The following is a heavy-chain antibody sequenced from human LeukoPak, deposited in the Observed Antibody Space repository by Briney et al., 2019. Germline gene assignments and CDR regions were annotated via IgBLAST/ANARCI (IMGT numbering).Heavy chain of an antibody. J-gene: IGHJ6*02. Sequence: GGSLRLSCAASGFTFSKYWMHWVRQAPGKGLVWVSRIYIDGTGIVYAGSVKGRFIISRDNAKNTLYLQMNSLRVEDTAVYYCARALRYDSSGYTYYYYYGMDVWGQGTTVTVSS. CDR2: IYIDGTGI. D-gene: IGHD3-22*01. CDR3: ARALRYDSSGYTYYYYYGMDV. CDR1: GFTFSKYW. V-gene: IGHV3-74*01.